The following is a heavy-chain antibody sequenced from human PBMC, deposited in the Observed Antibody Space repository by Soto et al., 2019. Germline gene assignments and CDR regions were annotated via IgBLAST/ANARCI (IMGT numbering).Heavy chain of an antibody. CDR3: AKDRYCSATSCQDFDS. Sequence: EVQLLESGGGLVQPGGSLRLSCAVSGFSLSSYAMSWVRQAPGKGLEWVSVISGSGVGTNYADSAKGRFTISRDNSKNTLYLQMSGLRVEDTAVYYCAKDRYCSATSCQDFDSWGQGTLVTVSS. D-gene: IGHD2-2*01. J-gene: IGHJ4*02. V-gene: IGHV3-23*01. CDR1: GFSLSSYA. CDR2: ISGSGVGT.